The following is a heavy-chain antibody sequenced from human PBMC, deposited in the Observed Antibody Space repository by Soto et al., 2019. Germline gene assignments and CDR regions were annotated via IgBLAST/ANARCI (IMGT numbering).Heavy chain of an antibody. CDR2: INAGNGNT. CDR1: GITFTTYA. CDR3: ARAISGYVT. D-gene: IGHD3-22*01. J-gene: IGHJ5*02. V-gene: IGHV1-3*01. Sequence: QVQLVQSGAEVKKPGASVKVSCKASGITFTTYAIHWVRQAPGQGLEWMGWINAGNGNTRYSQKFQGEVTLTSDTSEGTAYMNLSSLTSEDTAIYYCARAISGYVTWGQGTLVTVSS.